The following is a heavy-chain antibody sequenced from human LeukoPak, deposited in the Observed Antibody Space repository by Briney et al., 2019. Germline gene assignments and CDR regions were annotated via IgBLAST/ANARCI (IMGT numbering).Heavy chain of an antibody. CDR1: CYIFTSYW. D-gene: IGHD6-13*01. CDR3: ARHLRFGLIRIEAAGNDAFDI. J-gene: IGHJ3*02. V-gene: IGHV5-51*01. CDR2: IHPGDPGT. Sequence: GEALKISSKGACYIFTSYWVGWVRQIPGKGLEWMGIIHPGDPGTSYSPSFQGQVTISADKSISTAYLQCSSLKASDTAMYYCARHLRFGLIRIEAAGNDAFDIWGQGTMVTVPS.